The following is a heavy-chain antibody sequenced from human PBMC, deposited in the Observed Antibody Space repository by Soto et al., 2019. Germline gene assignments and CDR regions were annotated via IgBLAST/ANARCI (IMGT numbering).Heavy chain of an antibody. CDR2: IIPILGIA. CDR1: GGTFSSYT. D-gene: IGHD6-19*01. Sequence: QVQLVQSGAEVKKPGSSVKVSCKASGGTFSSYTISWVRQAPGQGLEWMGRIIPILGIANYAQKFQGGVXIXAXXSTSTAYMELSSLRSEDTAVYYCASKKTVAGTVDYWGQGTLVTVSS. V-gene: IGHV1-69*02. J-gene: IGHJ4*02. CDR3: ASKKTVAGTVDY.